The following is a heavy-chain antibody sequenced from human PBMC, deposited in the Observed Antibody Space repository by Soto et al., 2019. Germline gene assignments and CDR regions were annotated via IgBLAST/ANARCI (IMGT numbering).Heavy chain of an antibody. Sequence: GGSLRLSCAASGFTFSNYGMHWVRQAPGKGLEWVAVISYDGSNKYYADSVKGRFTISRDDSKNTLYLQMNSLRAEDTAVYYCAKCVVAGIYYYYGLDVCGQGTTVTVSS. CDR3: AKCVVAGIYYYYGLDV. CDR2: ISYDGSNK. D-gene: IGHD2-21*01. J-gene: IGHJ6*02. V-gene: IGHV3-30*18. CDR1: GFTFSNYG.